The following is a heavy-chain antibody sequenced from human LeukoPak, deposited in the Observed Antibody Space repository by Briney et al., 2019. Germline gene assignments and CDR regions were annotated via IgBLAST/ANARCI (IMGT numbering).Heavy chain of an antibody. Sequence: SETLSLTCTVSGGSISSSSYYWGWIRQPPGKGLEWIASIYYSGSTYYNPSLKSRVTISVDTSKNQFSLKLSSVTAADTAVYYCARAPSSRLGICWGQGTLVTVSS. V-gene: IGHV4-39*07. CDR3: ARAPSSRLGIC. CDR2: IYYSGST. J-gene: IGHJ4*02. CDR1: GGSISSSSYY. D-gene: IGHD7-27*01.